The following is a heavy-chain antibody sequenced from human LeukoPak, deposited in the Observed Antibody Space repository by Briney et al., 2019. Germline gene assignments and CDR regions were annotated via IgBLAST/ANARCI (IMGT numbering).Heavy chain of an antibody. CDR2: ISYDGSNK. V-gene: IGHV3-30*18. CDR3: AKDFKPRYYYYGMDV. J-gene: IGHJ6*02. Sequence: GGSLRLSCAASGFTVSSNYMHWVRQAPGKGLEWVAVISYDGSNKYYADSVKGRFTISRDNSKNTLYLQMNSLRAEDTAVYYCAKDFKPRYYYYGMDVWGQGTTVTVSS. CDR1: GFTVSSNY.